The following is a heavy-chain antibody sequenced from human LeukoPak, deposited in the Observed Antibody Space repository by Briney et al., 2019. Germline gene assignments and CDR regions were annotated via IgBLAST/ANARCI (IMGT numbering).Heavy chain of an antibody. V-gene: IGHV1-69*04. CDR2: IIPILGIA. CDR3: ARGGYCSGGSCYRNWFDP. CDR1: GCTFSSYA. D-gene: IGHD2-15*01. Sequence: SVKVSFKASGCTFSSYAISWVRQAPGQGLEWMGRIIPILGIANYAQKFQGRVTITADKSTSTAYMELSSLRSEDTAVYYCARGGYCSGGSCYRNWFDPWGQGTLVTVSS. J-gene: IGHJ5*02.